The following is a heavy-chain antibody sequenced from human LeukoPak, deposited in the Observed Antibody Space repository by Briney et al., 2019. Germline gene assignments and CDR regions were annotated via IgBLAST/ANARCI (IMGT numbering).Heavy chain of an antibody. CDR1: GYTFTGYY. CDR3: ATNAMVRGVITLYYFDY. D-gene: IGHD3-10*01. Sequence: ASVKVSCKASGYTFTGYYMHWVRQAPGQRLEWMGWINPNSGGTNYAQKFQGRVTMTRDTSISTAYMELSRLRSDDTAVYYCATNAMVRGVITLYYFDYWGQGTLVTVSS. J-gene: IGHJ4*02. CDR2: INPNSGGT. V-gene: IGHV1-2*02.